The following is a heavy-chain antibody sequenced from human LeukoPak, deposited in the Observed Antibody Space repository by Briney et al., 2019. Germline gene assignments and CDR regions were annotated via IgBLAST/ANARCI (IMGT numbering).Heavy chain of an antibody. CDR2: ISHSGST. D-gene: IGHD3-22*01. V-gene: IGHV4-34*01. J-gene: IGHJ6*02. Sequence: SETLSLTCAVYGGSFSGYYWSWIRQPPGKGLEWIGEISHSGSTNYNPSLKSRVTISVDTSKNQFSLKLSSVTAADTAVYYCARVSSIGVVVVIRYYYGMDVWGQGTTVTVSS. CDR1: GGSFSGYY. CDR3: ARVSSIGVVVVIRYYYGMDV.